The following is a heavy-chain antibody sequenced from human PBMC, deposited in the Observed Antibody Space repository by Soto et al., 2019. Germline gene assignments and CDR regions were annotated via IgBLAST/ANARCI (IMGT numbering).Heavy chain of an antibody. CDR1: GGSVSSGSYY. CDR3: AREGYSSSWYGD. D-gene: IGHD6-13*01. CDR2: IYYSGST. J-gene: IGHJ4*02. V-gene: IGHV4-61*01. Sequence: SETLSLTCTVSGGSVSSGSYYWSWIRQPPGKGLEWIGYIYYSGSTNYNPSLKSRVTISVDTSKNQFSLKLSSVTAADTAVYYCAREGYSSSWYGDWGQGTLATVSS.